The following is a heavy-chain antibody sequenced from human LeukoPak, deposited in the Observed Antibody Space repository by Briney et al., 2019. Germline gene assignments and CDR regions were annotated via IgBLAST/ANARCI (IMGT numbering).Heavy chain of an antibody. CDR3: ARVSSSGATMGTFDI. D-gene: IGHD6-25*01. CDR2: INPSGGTT. Sequence: ASVKVSCKASGYTFTAYYIHWVRQAPGQGPEWMGIINPSGGTTSYAQKFQGRVTMTRDMSTSTVYMELSGLRSEDTAVYYCARVSSSGATMGTFDIWGQGTMVTVSS. J-gene: IGHJ3*02. V-gene: IGHV1-46*01. CDR1: GYTFTAYY.